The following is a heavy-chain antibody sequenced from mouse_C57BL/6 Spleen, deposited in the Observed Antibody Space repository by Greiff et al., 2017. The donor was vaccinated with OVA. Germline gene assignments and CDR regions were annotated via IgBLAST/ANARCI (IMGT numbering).Heavy chain of an antibody. V-gene: IGHV1-26*01. CDR2: INPNNGCT. Sequence: EVQLQQSGPELVKPGASVKISCKASGYTFTDYYMNWVKQSHGKSLEWIGAINPNNGCTSYNQKFKGKATLPVDKSSSTAYMELRSLTSEDSAVYYCARKEYFDYWGKGTTLTVSS. J-gene: IGHJ2*01. CDR1: GYTFTDYY. CDR3: ARKEYFDY.